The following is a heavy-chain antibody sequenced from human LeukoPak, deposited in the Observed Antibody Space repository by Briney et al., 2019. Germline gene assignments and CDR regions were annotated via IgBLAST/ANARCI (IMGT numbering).Heavy chain of an antibody. Sequence: SETLSLTCAVYGGSFSGYYWSWIRQPPGRGLEWIGEINHSGSTNYNPSFKSRVTISVDTSKNQFSLKLSSVTAADTAVYYCASSAVTTYYYYYYGMDVWGQGTTVTVSS. J-gene: IGHJ6*02. CDR3: ASSAVTTYYYYYYGMDV. CDR1: GGSFSGYY. D-gene: IGHD4-17*01. CDR2: INHSGST. V-gene: IGHV4-34*01.